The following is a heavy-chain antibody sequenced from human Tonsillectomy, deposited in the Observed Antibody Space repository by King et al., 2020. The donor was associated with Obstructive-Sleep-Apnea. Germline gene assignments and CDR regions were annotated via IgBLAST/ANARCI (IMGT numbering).Heavy chain of an antibody. CDR2: IYPGDSDT. D-gene: IGHD5-18*01. Sequence: QLVQSGAEVKKPGESLKISCKGSGYSFTSYWIGWVRQMPGKGLEWMGIIYPGDSDTSYSPSFQGQVTISADKSISTAYLQWSSLRASDTAMYYCASALYSYGLPFDYWGQGTLVTVSS. J-gene: IGHJ4*02. V-gene: IGHV5-51*01. CDR1: GYSFTSYW. CDR3: ASALYSYGLPFDY.